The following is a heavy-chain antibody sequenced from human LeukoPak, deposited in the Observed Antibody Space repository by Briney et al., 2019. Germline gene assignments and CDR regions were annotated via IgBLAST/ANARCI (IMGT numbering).Heavy chain of an antibody. CDR2: ISSSSSTI. V-gene: IGHV3-48*04. CDR3: AKDMGYDILTDAFDI. D-gene: IGHD3-9*01. J-gene: IGHJ3*02. Sequence: GGSLRLSCAASGFTFSSYSMNWVRQAPGEGLEWVSYISSSSSTIYYADSVKGRFTISRDNAKNSLYLQMNSLRAEDMALYYCAKDMGYDILTDAFDIWGQGTMVTVSS. CDR1: GFTFSSYS.